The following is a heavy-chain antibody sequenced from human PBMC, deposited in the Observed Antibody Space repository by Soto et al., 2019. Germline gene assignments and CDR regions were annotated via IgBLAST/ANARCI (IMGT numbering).Heavy chain of an antibody. D-gene: IGHD3-3*01. CDR3: ASPGITLRFLDWSHTGAFDI. Sequence: PSETLSLTCTVSGGSISSSSYYWGWIRQPPGKGLEWIGSIYYSGSTYYNPSLKSRVTISVDTSKNQFSLKLSSVTAADTAVYYCASPGITLRFLDWSHTGAFDIWGQRTMVTVSS. V-gene: IGHV4-39*01. CDR1: GGSISSSSYY. J-gene: IGHJ3*02. CDR2: IYYSGST.